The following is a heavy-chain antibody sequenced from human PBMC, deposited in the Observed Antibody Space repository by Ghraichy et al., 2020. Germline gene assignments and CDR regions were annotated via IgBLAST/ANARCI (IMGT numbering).Heavy chain of an antibody. CDR2: ISGSGGST. CDR1: GFTFSSHA. J-gene: IGHJ6*02. CDR3: AKSKSYGFGYYYYGMDV. D-gene: IGHD5-18*01. V-gene: IGHV3-23*01. Sequence: GESLNISCAASGFTFSSHAMTWVRQAPGKGLEWVSLISGSGGSTYYADSVKGRFTISRDTSKNTLYLQMKSLRAEDTAVYYCAKSKSYGFGYYYYGMDVWGQGTTVTVSS.